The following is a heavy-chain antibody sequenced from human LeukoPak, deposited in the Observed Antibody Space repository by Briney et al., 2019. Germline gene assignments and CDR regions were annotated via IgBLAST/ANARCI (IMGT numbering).Heavy chain of an antibody. CDR1: GGSISSGDYY. J-gene: IGHJ4*02. Sequence: SETLSLTCTVSGGSISSGDYYWSWIRQPPGKGLEWIGYIYYSGSTYYNPSLKSRVTISVDTSKNQFSLKLSSVTAADTAVYYCARAPYYYDSSGYDYWGQGTLVTVSS. D-gene: IGHD3-22*01. V-gene: IGHV4-30-4*01. CDR3: ARAPYYYDSSGYDY. CDR2: IYYSGST.